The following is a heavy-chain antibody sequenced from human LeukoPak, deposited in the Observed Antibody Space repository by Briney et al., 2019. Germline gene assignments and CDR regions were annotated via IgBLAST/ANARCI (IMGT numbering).Heavy chain of an antibody. D-gene: IGHD1-26*01. Sequence: GGSLRLSCAASGFTFSSYGMHWVRQAPGKGLEWVAVIWYDGSNKYYADSVKGRFTISRDNSMNTLYLQMNSLGAEDTAVYYCARGPGGATFEYYYYGMDVWGQGTTVTVSS. V-gene: IGHV3-33*01. J-gene: IGHJ6*02. CDR3: ARGPGGATFEYYYYGMDV. CDR2: IWYDGSNK. CDR1: GFTFSSYG.